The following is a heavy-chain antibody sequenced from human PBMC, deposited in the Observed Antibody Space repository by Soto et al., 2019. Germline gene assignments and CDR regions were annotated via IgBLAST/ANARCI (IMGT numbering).Heavy chain of an antibody. J-gene: IGHJ5*02. CDR2: IIPIFGTA. Sequence: QVQLVQSGAEVKKPGSSVKVSCKASGGTFSSYAISWVRQAPGQGLEWMGGIIPIFGTANYAQKFQGRVTITADESTSTAYMELSSLSSEDTAVYYCAGEEYYGSGSYGGWFDPWGQGTLVTVSS. CDR3: AGEEYYGSGSYGGWFDP. D-gene: IGHD3-10*01. CDR1: GGTFSSYA. V-gene: IGHV1-69*01.